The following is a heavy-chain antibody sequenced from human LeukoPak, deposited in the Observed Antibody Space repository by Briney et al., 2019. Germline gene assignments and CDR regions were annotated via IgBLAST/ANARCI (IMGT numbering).Heavy chain of an antibody. V-gene: IGHV4-39*07. D-gene: IGHD3-16*02. CDR1: GGSISSSSYY. CDR3: ARLYLRNGFDI. Sequence: PSETLSLTCTVSGGSISSSSYYWGWIRQPPGKGLEWIGSIYSSGSTNYNPSLKSRVTISVDTSKNQFSLKLSSVTAADTAVYYCARLYLRNGFDIWGQGTMVTVSS. CDR2: IYSSGST. J-gene: IGHJ3*02.